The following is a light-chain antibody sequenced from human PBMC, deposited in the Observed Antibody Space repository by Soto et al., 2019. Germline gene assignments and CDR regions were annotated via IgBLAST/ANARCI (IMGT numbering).Light chain of an antibody. CDR1: QSVLYSSNNKNY. J-gene: IGKJ3*01. CDR2: WAS. CDR3: QQYYSTPPT. V-gene: IGKV4-1*01. Sequence: DIVMTQSPDSLAVSLGERATINCKSSQSVLYSSNNKNYLAWYQQKPGQPPKLLIYWASTRESGVPDRFSGSEYGTDFTLTIRSLQAEDVAVYYCQQYYSTPPTCGPGTKVDIK.